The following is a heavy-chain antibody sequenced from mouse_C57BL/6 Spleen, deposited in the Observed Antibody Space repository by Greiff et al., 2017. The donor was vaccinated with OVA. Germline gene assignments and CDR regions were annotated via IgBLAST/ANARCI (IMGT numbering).Heavy chain of an antibody. CDR3: AKDGLSTRDAMDD. CDR1: GYTFTSYW. V-gene: IGHV1-61*01. CDR2: IYPSDSET. Sequence: VQLQQPGAELVRPGSSVKLSCKASGYTFTSYWMDWVKQRPGQGLEWIGNIYPSDSETHYNQKFKDKATLTVDKSSSTAYMQLSSLTSAVSAVDYGAKDGLSTRDAMDDWGQGTTVTVSS. D-gene: IGHD1-1*01. J-gene: IGHJ4*01.